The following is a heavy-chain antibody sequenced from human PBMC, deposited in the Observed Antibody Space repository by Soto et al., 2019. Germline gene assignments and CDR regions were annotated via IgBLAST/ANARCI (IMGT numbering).Heavy chain of an antibody. V-gene: IGHV3-23*01. CDR3: ARWSYLDY. CDR2: ISGSDGKT. D-gene: IGHD3-3*01. CDR1: GFSFGSYA. J-gene: IGHJ4*02. Sequence: GGSLRLSCAASGFSFGSYALSWVRQAPGKGLEWVSTISGSDGKTFYADSVKGRFSISRDTSRSTLYLQMNSLRADDTAMYYCARWSYLDYWGQGTRVTVSS.